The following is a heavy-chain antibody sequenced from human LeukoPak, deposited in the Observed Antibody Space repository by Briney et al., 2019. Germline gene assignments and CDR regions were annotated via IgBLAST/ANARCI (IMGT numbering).Heavy chain of an antibody. D-gene: IGHD5-12*01. J-gene: IGHJ4*02. V-gene: IGHV1-2*02. CDR3: ARDFKGLDY. CDR1: GYTFTGYY. CDR2: INPKSGGT. Sequence: ASVNVSCKASGYTFTGYYMHWVRQAPGQGLEWMGWINPKSGGTNFAQKFQGRVTMTRDTSISTAYMELSRLRSDDTAVYYCARDFKGLDYWGQGTLVTVSS.